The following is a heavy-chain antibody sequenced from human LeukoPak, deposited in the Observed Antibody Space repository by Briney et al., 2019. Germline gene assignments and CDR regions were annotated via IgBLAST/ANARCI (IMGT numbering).Heavy chain of an antibody. V-gene: IGHV1-18*01. CDR1: GYTFTSYG. D-gene: IGHD3-22*01. J-gene: IGHJ4*02. Sequence: ASVKVSCKASGYTFTSYGISWVRQAPGQGLEWMGWISAYNGNTNYAQKLQGRVTMTTDTTTSTAYMELRSLRSDDTAVYYCARVGRYDSSGYYYRVVDYWGQGTLVTVSS. CDR2: ISAYNGNT. CDR3: ARVGRYDSSGYYYRVVDY.